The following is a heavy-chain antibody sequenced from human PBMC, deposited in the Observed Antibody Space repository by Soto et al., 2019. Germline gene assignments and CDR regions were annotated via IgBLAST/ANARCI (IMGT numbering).Heavy chain of an antibody. CDR2: IYYSGST. D-gene: IGHD3-3*01. CDR3: ARTPITIFGVVIIYYFDY. J-gene: IGHJ4*02. V-gene: IGHV4-39*01. CDR1: GGSISSSSYY. Sequence: SETLSLTCTVSGGSISSSSYYWGWIRQPPGKGLEWIGSIYYSGSTYYNPSLKSRVTISVDTSKNQFSLKLSSVTAADTAVYYCARTPITIFGVVIIYYFDYWGQGTLVTVSS.